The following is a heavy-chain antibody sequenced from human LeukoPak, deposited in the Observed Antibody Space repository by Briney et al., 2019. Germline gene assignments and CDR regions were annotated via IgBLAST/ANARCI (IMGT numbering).Heavy chain of an antibody. CDR2: IHHSGTA. V-gene: IGHV4-31*03. CDR1: GGSIGSGLYF. Sequence: SETLSLTCTVSGGSIGSGLYFWSWIRQHLGKGLEWVGYIHHSGTAFYNPSLQSRATISMDTSRNEFSLRLSVVTDADTAVYYCARYCSSTKCPFDYWGQGTLVTVSS. J-gene: IGHJ4*02. D-gene: IGHD2-2*01. CDR3: ARYCSSTKCPFDY.